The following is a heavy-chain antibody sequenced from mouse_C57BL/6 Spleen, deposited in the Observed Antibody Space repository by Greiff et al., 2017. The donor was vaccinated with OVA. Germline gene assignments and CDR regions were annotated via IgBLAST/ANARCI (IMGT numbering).Heavy chain of an antibody. J-gene: IGHJ1*03. CDR2: IDPEDGET. V-gene: IGHV14-2*01. CDR3: ARNYGSSYGYFDV. CDR1: GFNIKDYY. D-gene: IGHD1-1*01. Sequence: EVQLQESGAELVKPGASVKLSCTASGFNIKDYYMHWVKQRTEQGLEWIGRIDPEDGETKYAPKFQGKATITADTASNTAYLQLSSLTSEYTAVYYCARNYGSSYGYFDVWGTGTTVTVSS.